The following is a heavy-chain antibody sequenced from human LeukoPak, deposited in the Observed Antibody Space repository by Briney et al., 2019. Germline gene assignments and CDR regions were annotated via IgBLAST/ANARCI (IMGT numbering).Heavy chain of an antibody. CDR3: ARVRFGPGIAAATSPFFDY. V-gene: IGHV1-46*01. J-gene: IGHJ4*02. D-gene: IGHD6-13*01. CDR2: INPSGGST. Sequence: ASVKVSCKASGYTFTSYYMHWVRQAPGQGLEWMGIINPSGGSTSYAQKFQGRVTMTRDTSTSTVYMELSSLRSEDTAVYYCARVRFGPGIAAATSPFFDYWGQGTLVTVSS. CDR1: GYTFTSYY.